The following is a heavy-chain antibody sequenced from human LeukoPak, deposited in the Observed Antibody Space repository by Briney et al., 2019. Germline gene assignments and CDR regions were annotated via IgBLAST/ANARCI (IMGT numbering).Heavy chain of an antibody. V-gene: IGHV3-23*01. CDR1: GFTFSSYA. CDR2: ISGSGDNT. Sequence: GGSLRLSCVASGFTFSSYAMSWARQVPGKGLEWVSVISGSGDNTYYADSVKGRFTISRDNSKNMLYLQMNSLRAEDTAVYYCAKWKYSNSGIDDYWGQGTLVTVSS. D-gene: IGHD6-6*01. CDR3: AKWKYSNSGIDDY. J-gene: IGHJ4*02.